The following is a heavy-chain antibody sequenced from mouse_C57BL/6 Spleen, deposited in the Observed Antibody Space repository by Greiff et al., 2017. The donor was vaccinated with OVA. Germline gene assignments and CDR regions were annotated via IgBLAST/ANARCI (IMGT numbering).Heavy chain of an antibody. CDR3: ARDEGFYYGSSYVDWYFDV. Sequence: VKLQQPGTELVKPGASVKLSCKASGYTFTSYWMHWVKQRPGQGLEWIGNINPSNGGTNYNEKFKSKATLTVDKSSSTAYMQLSSLTSEDSAVYYCARDEGFYYGSSYVDWYFDVWGTGTTVTVSS. D-gene: IGHD1-1*01. J-gene: IGHJ1*03. CDR1: GYTFTSYW. CDR2: INPSNGGT. V-gene: IGHV1-53*01.